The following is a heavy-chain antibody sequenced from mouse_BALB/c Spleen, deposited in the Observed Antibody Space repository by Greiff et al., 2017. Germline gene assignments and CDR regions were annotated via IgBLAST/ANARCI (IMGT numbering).Heavy chain of an antibody. CDR3: ARGGWLLTSFDV. CDR1: GYSITSDYA. D-gene: IGHD2-3*01. Sequence: EVKLVESGPGLVKPSQSLSLTCTVTGYSITSDYAWNWIRQFPGNKLEWMGYISYSGSTIYNPSLKSRISITRDTSTNQFFLQLNSVTTEDTATYYCARGGWLLTSFDVWGAGTTVTVSS. J-gene: IGHJ1*01. V-gene: IGHV3-2*02. CDR2: ISYSGST.